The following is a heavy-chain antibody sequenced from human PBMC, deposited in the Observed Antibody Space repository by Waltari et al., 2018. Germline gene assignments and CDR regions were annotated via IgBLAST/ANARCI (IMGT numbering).Heavy chain of an antibody. V-gene: IGHV1-69*01. J-gene: IGHJ6*02. Sequence: QVQLVQSGAEVKKPGSSVKVSCKASGGTFSSYAISWVRQAPGQGLEWMGGIIPIVGTENYAQKCQGRVTITADESTSTAYMELSSLGSEDTAVYYCARGRGYCRGGSCNSYYYYYYGMDVWGQGTTVTVSS. CDR3: ARGRGYCRGGSCNSYYYYYYGMDV. D-gene: IGHD2-15*01. CDR2: IIPIVGTE. CDR1: GGTFSSYA.